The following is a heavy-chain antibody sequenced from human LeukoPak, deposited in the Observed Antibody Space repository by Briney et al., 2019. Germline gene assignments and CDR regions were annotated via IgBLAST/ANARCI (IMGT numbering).Heavy chain of an antibody. D-gene: IGHD3-16*01. J-gene: IGHJ4*02. CDR2: INSDGSST. CDR3: AREWGGFDC. Sequence: GGSLRLSCAASGFTFSSYWMHWVRQAPGKGLVWVTRINSDGSSTNYADSVKGRFTISRDNAKNTLYLQMNSLTAEDTSVDYCAREWGGFDCWGQGTLVTVSS. CDR1: GFTFSSYW. V-gene: IGHV3-74*01.